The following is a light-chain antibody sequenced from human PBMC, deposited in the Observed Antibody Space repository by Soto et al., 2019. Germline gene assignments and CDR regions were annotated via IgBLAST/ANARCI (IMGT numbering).Light chain of an antibody. Sequence: QSALTQPRSVSGSPRQSVTISCTGTSSDVGGYNYVSWYQQNPGKAPKVMIYDVSKRPSGVPDRFSGSKSGNTASLTISGLQAEDEADYYCCAYAGSYSYVFGTGTKVTVL. CDR2: DVS. CDR1: SSDVGGYNY. J-gene: IGLJ1*01. CDR3: CAYAGSYSYV. V-gene: IGLV2-11*01.